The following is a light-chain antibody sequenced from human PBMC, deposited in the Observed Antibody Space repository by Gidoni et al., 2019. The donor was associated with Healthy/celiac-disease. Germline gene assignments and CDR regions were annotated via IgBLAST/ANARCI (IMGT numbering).Light chain of an antibody. Sequence: SYVLTQPPSVSVAPGQTARITCGGNNIGSKSVHWYQQKPGQAPVLVVYDDSHRPSGIPARVSGSNSGNTATLTISRVETGDESDYYCQVWDSSSDLVVFGGGTKLTVL. V-gene: IGLV3-21*02. CDR2: DDS. J-gene: IGLJ2*01. CDR3: QVWDSSSDLVV. CDR1: NIGSKS.